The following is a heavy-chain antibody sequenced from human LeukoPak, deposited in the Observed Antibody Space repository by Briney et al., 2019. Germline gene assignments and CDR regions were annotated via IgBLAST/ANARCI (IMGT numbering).Heavy chain of an antibody. J-gene: IGHJ4*02. CDR3: ARQVGGWYSNMGSFDS. V-gene: IGHV4-39*01. D-gene: IGHD4-4*01. CDR2: IHSVGTT. CDR1: GGSISDTYYY. Sequence: PSEALSLTCTVSGGSISDTYYYWAWIRQPPGKGLEWIGSIHSVGTTYHSPSLKSRLTLSVDTSKNQFSLSLTSVTAADTAVYFCARQVGGWYSNMGSFDSWGQGTLVAVSS.